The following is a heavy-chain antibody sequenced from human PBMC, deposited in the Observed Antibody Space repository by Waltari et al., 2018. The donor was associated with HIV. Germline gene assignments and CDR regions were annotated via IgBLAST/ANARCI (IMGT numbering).Heavy chain of an antibody. V-gene: IGHV1-3*01. Sequence: QVQLVQSGAEVKKPGASVKVSCTASGFTFTSYTLHWLRQAPGHSLEWMGWINVGERKTKSSQKLQGRVTITMDTSANIVYMELSSLRSDDTAVYFCAGNYDNSGWPYMGYWGQGTLVTVSS. CDR1: GFTFTSYT. D-gene: IGHD3-22*01. CDR2: INVGERKT. J-gene: IGHJ4*02. CDR3: AGNYDNSGWPYMGY.